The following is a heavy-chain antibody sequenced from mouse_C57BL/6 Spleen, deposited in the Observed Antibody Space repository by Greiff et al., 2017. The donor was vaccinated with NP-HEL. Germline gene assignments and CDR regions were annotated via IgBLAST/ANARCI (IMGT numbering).Heavy chain of an antibody. D-gene: IGHD2-3*01. CDR3: ARTDGYYEGWYFDV. CDR1: GYTFTSYW. Sequence: QVQLKQPGAELVKPGASVKLSCKASGYTFTSYWMHWVKQRPGQGLEWIGMIHPNSGSTNYNEKFKSKATLTVDKSSSTAYMQLSSLTSEDSAVYYCARTDGYYEGWYFDVWGTGTTVTVSS. V-gene: IGHV1-64*01. J-gene: IGHJ1*03. CDR2: IHPNSGST.